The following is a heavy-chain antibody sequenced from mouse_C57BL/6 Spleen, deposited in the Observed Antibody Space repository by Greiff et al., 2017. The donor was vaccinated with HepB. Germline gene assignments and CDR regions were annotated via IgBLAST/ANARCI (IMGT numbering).Heavy chain of an antibody. CDR2: IYPGDGDT. Sequence: VKVVESGAELVKPGASVKISCKASGYAFSSYWMNWVKQRPGKGLEWIGQIYPGDGDTNYNGKFKGKATLTADKSSSTAYMQLSSLTSEDSAVYLCARGAEGYSYYFDYWGQGTTLTVSS. J-gene: IGHJ2*01. CDR3: ARGAEGYSYYFDY. D-gene: IGHD2-3*01. CDR1: GYAFSSYW. V-gene: IGHV1-80*01.